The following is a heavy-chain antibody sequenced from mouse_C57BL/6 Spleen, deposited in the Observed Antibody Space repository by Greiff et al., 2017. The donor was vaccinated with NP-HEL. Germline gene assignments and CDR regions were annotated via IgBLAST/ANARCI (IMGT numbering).Heavy chain of an antibody. CDR3: TRATEKYFDV. CDR1: GFTFSDAW. V-gene: IGHV6-6*01. CDR2: IRNKADNHAT. J-gene: IGHJ1*03. Sequence: EVMLVESGGGLVQPGGSMKLSCAASGFTFSDAWMDWVRQSPEKGLEWVAEIRNKADNHATYYAESVKGRFTTSRDDFTSSVYLQMNNYRAKDTGIYYCTRATEKYFDVWGTGTTVTVSS. D-gene: IGHD1-1*01.